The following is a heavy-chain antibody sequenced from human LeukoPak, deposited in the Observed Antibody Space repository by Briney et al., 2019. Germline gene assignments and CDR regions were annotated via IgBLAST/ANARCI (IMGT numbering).Heavy chain of an antibody. CDR2: MNPNSGDR. D-gene: IGHD3-3*01. Sequence: ASVKVSCKASGYTFSSYDINWVRQATGQGLEWMGWMNPNSGDRGYAQKFQGRVTITRNASISTAYMELSSLRPEDTAIYFCARVPTEGFLEWSLSGWGQGTLVTVSS. CDR3: ARVPTEGFLEWSLSG. J-gene: IGHJ4*02. V-gene: IGHV1-8*03. CDR1: GYTFSSYD.